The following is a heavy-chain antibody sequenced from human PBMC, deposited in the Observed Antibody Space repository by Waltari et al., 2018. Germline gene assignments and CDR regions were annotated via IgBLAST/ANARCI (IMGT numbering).Heavy chain of an antibody. V-gene: IGHV3-21*01. CDR1: GFTFSPYS. D-gene: IGHD6-19*01. CDR2: ITSGSSYT. J-gene: IGHJ5*02. CDR3: ARETVAGTGWFDP. Sequence: EVQLVESGGGLVQPGGSLRLSCAASGFTFSPYSFNWVRQAPGKGREWVSCITSGSSYTYYADSVKGRFTISRDNAKNALVLHMNSLRAEDTAVYYCARETVAGTGWFDPWGQGTLVTVSS.